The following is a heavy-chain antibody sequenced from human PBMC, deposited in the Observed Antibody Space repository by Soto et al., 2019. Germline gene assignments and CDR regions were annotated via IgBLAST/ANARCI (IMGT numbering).Heavy chain of an antibody. CDR2: IIPILGIA. J-gene: IGHJ6*02. CDR1: GGTFSSYT. Sequence: GASVKVSCKASGGTFSSYTISCVRQAPGQGLEWMGRIIPILGIANYAQKFQGRVTITADKSTSTAYMELSSLRSEDTAVYYCARAADCSSTSCYYYYYGMDVWGQGTTVTVSS. V-gene: IGHV1-69*02. D-gene: IGHD2-2*01. CDR3: ARAADCSSTSCYYYYYGMDV.